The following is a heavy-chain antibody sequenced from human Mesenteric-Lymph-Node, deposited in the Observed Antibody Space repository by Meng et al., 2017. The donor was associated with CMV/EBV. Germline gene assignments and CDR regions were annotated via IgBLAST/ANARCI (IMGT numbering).Heavy chain of an antibody. J-gene: IGHJ4*02. CDR1: GFTFSSHW. CDR3: ATPPGITYYYDSSGTMNTFDY. Sequence: GGSLRLSCAASGFTFSSHWMHWVRQAPGKGLEWVAVISYDGSNKYYADSVKGRFTISRDNSKNTLYLQMSSLRAEDTAVYYCATPPGITYYYDSSGTMNTFDYWGQGTLVTVSS. CDR2: ISYDGSNK. D-gene: IGHD3-22*01. V-gene: IGHV3-30*03.